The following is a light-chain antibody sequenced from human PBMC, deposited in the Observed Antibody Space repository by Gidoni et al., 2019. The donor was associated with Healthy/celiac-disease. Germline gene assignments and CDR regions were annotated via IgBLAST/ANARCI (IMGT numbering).Light chain of an antibody. Sequence: QSVLTQPPSVSGSTGQSVTISCNGSSSNIGAGYDVHWYQLLPGTAPKLRLSGNNNRPSGVPDRFSGSKSGTSASLAITGLQAEDEADYYCQAYDSSLTGPVVFGGGTKLTVL. CDR1: SSNIGAGYD. J-gene: IGLJ2*01. CDR3: QAYDSSLTGPVV. V-gene: IGLV1-40*01. CDR2: GNN.